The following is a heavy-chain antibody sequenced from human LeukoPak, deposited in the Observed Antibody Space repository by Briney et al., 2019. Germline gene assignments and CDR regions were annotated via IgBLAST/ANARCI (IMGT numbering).Heavy chain of an antibody. CDR2: IYRRGST. J-gene: IGHJ4*02. CDR3: ARDVRNYYDSSGYYLFDY. Sequence: PSKTLSLTCTVSGYSISSGYYWGWIRQSPGKGLEWIGNIYRRGSTHYNPSLKSRVTISMDTSKNQFSLKLSSVTAADTAVYYCARDVRNYYDSSGYYLFDYWGQGTLVTVSS. CDR1: GYSISSGYY. V-gene: IGHV4-38-2*02. D-gene: IGHD3-22*01.